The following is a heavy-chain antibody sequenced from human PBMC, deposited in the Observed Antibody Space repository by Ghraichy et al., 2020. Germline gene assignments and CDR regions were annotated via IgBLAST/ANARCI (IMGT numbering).Heavy chain of an antibody. D-gene: IGHD3-22*01. Sequence: GESLNISCAASGFTFSSYAMSWVRQAPGKGLEWVSAISGSGGSTYYADSVKGRFTISRDNSKNTLYLQMNSLRAEDTAVYYCAKDSDSSGYYYFYFDYWGQGTLVTVSS. CDR3: AKDSDSSGYYYFYFDY. V-gene: IGHV3-23*01. CDR1: GFTFSSYA. J-gene: IGHJ4*02. CDR2: ISGSGGST.